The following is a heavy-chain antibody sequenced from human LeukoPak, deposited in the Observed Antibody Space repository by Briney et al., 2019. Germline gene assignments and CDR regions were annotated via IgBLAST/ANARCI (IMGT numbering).Heavy chain of an antibody. V-gene: IGHV5-51*01. CDR1: GYSFTSYW. CDR2: IYPGDSDT. D-gene: IGHD6-19*01. Sequence: GESLKISCKGSGYSFTSYWIGWVRQMPGKGLGWMGIIYPGDSDTRYSPSFQGQVTISADKSISTAYLQWSSLKASDTAMYYCASTHSSGWYYFDYWGQGTLVTVSS. J-gene: IGHJ4*02. CDR3: ASTHSSGWYYFDY.